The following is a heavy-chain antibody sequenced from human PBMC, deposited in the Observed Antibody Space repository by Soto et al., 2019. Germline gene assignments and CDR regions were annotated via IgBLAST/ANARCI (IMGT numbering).Heavy chain of an antibody. J-gene: IGHJ3*02. CDR3: SRPPYGAGSHDAFDI. CDR2: ISSSSSYI. D-gene: IGHD3-10*01. Sequence: GGSLRLSCAASGFTFSSYSMNWVRQAPGKGLEWVSSISSSSSYIYYADSEKGRFSGSRDNAKHSVYLQMNSLRAEDTAVYCCSRPPYGAGSHDAFDIWSQGTMVTVSS. CDR1: GFTFSSYS. V-gene: IGHV3-21*01.